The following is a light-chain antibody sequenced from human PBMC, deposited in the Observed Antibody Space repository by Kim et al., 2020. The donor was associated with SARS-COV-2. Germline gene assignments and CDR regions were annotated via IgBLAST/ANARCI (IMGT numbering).Light chain of an antibody. CDR1: QGIAGW. CDR2: GAS. V-gene: IGKV1-12*01. J-gene: IGKJ4*01. Sequence: ASVGDRLTLTCRARQGIAGWVAWYQQNTGQAPKLLIYGASRLQRGVPSRFSGSGSGTDFTFTISSLQPEDFATYYCQQANSFPLTFGGGTKVDIK. CDR3: QQANSFPLT.